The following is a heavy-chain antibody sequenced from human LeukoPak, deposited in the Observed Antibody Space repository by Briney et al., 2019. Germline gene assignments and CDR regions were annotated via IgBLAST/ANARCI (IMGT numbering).Heavy chain of an antibody. J-gene: IGHJ4*02. CDR2: IYYSGST. CDR1: GGSISSYY. Sequence: SETLSLTCTVSGGSISSYYWSWIRQPPGKGLEWIGYIYYSGSTNYNPSLKSRVTISVDTSKNQFSLKLSSVTAADTAVYYCARRYSGTYWDSWGQGTLVTVSS. D-gene: IGHD1-26*01. CDR3: ARRYSGTYWDS. V-gene: IGHV4-59*08.